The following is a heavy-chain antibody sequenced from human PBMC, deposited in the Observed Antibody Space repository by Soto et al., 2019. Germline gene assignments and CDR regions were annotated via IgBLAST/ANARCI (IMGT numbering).Heavy chain of an antibody. V-gene: IGHV1-24*01. CDR2: FDPEDGET. D-gene: IGHD3-22*01. CDR3: AKKRITMIAFDY. CDR1: GYTLTELS. Sequence: ASVKVSCKVSGYTLTELSMHWVRQAPGKGLEWMGGFDPEDGETIYAQKFQGRVTMTEDTSTDTAYMELSSLRSEDTAVYYCAKKRITMIAFDYWGPGTLLTVSS. J-gene: IGHJ4*02.